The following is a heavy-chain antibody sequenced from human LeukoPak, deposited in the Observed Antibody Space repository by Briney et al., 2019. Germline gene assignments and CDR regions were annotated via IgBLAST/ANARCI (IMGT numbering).Heavy chain of an antibody. Sequence: SGTLSLTCAVSGGSISSFYWSWVRQPPGKGLEWVGYISYAGGTTYNPSLKGRVSMSIDTSRNQFSLRLTSVTAADTALYYCARVGDTSGYFYYFDYWGQGTLVSVSS. CDR1: GGSISSFY. CDR3: ARVGDTSGYFYYFDY. V-gene: IGHV4-59*08. J-gene: IGHJ4*02. D-gene: IGHD3-22*01. CDR2: ISYAGGT.